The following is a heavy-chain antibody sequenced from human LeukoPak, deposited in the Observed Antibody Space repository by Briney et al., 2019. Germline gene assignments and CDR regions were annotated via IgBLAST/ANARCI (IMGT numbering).Heavy chain of an antibody. V-gene: IGHV3-23*01. CDR3: ARQKLRELPAGGAFDI. Sequence: PGESLRLSCAASGFTFNTYAMTWVRQAPGKGLEWVSGISASGGYTYYADSVKGRFTISRDNAENSVYLRMNSLRAEDTAVYYCARQKLRELPAGGAFDIWGQGTMVTVSS. D-gene: IGHD1-26*01. CDR2: ISASGGYT. CDR1: GFTFNTYA. J-gene: IGHJ3*02.